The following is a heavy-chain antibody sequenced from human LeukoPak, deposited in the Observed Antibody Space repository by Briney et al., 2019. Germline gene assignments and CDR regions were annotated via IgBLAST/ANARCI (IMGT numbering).Heavy chain of an antibody. V-gene: IGHV4-4*02. D-gene: IGHD3-10*01. CDR3: TRDPVAYYYGSGSHHFDY. Sequence: SETLSLTCAVSGGSISSSNWWSWVRQPPGKGLEWIGEIYHSGSTNYNPSLKSRVTISVDKSKNQFSLKLSSVTAADTAVYYCTRDPVAYYYGSGSHHFDYWGQGTLVTVSS. J-gene: IGHJ4*02. CDR1: GGSISSSNW. CDR2: IYHSGST.